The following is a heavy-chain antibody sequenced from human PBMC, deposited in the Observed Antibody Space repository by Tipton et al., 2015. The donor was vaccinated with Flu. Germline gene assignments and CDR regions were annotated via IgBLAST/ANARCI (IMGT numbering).Heavy chain of an antibody. CDR1: GGSISSSSYY. CDR3: ARDPLNTAMVTG. J-gene: IGHJ4*02. V-gene: IGHV4-39*07. CDR2: IYYSGST. D-gene: IGHD5-18*01. Sequence: LRLSCTVSGGSISSSSYYWGWIRQPPGKGLEWIGNIYYSGSTYYNPSLKSRVTISVDTSKNQFSLKLSSVTAADTAVYYCARDPLNTAMVTGWGQGTLVTVSS.